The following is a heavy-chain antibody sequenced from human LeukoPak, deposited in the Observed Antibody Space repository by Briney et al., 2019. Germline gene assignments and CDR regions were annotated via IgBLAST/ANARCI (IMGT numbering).Heavy chain of an antibody. CDR1: GFIFNTFG. V-gene: IGHV3-23*01. J-gene: IGHJ4*02. D-gene: IGHD3-10*01. Sequence: GGSLRLSCSASGFIFNTFGMNWVRQAPGKGLEWVSAISGSGGSTYYADSVKGRFTISRDNSKNTLYLQMNSLRAEDTAVYYCAKGLPGNDYWGQGTLVTVSS. CDR2: ISGSGGST. CDR3: AKGLPGNDY.